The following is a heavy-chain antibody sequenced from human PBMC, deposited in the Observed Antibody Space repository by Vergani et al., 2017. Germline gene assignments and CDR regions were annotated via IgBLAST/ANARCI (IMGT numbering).Heavy chain of an antibody. J-gene: IGHJ4*02. CDR2: IKGEADGGAI. D-gene: IGHD3-10*01. CDR1: GFSIKNAW. CDR3: SLVRGDAYRFDY. V-gene: IGHV3-15*01. Sequence: EVKLVDSGGGSVKPGGSLRLSCAASGFSIKNAWMSWVRQVPGKGLEWVGRIKGEADGGAIDFAASVKGRFSISKDESKNTFYLQMTALKSDETAMYFCSLVRGDAYRFDYWGQGTLVTVTS.